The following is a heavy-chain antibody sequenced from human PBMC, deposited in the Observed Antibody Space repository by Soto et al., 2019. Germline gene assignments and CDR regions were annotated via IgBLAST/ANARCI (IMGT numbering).Heavy chain of an antibody. Sequence: QVQLVESGGGVVQPGRSLRLSCAASGFTFSSYAMHWVRQAPGTGLEWVAVISYDGSNKYYADSVKGRFTISRDNSKNKLYLQMNSLRAEDTAVYYWARGSSGRFDYWGQGTLVTVSS. CDR3: ARGSSGRFDY. CDR1: GFTFSSYA. CDR2: ISYDGSNK. V-gene: IGHV3-30-3*01. D-gene: IGHD6-19*01. J-gene: IGHJ4*02.